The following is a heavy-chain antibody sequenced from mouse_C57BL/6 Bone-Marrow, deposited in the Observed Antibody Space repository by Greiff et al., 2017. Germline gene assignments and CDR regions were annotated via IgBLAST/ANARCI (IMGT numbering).Heavy chain of an antibody. CDR1: GYIFTGYW. CDR2: ILPGSGST. D-gene: IGHD1-1*01. Sequence: QVPLKESGAELMKPGASVKLFCKATGYIFTGYWIEWVKQRPGHGLEWIGEILPGSGSTKYNEKFKGKATFNADTSSNPAYMQLSSRTPEDSTINYGAGVVRAMDYWGQGTSVTVSS. J-gene: IGHJ4*01. CDR3: AGVVRAMDY. V-gene: IGHV1-9*01.